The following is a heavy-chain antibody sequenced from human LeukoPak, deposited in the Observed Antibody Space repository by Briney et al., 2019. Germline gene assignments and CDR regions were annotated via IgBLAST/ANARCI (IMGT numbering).Heavy chain of an antibody. CDR2: IYYSGST. D-gene: IGHD4-17*01. J-gene: IGHJ6*02. V-gene: IGHV4-31*03. CDR3: ARGYGDYGTYYYYGMDV. CDR1: GGSISSGGYY. Sequence: SETLSLTCTVSGGSISSGGYYWSWIRQHPGKGLEWIGYIYYSGSTYYNPSLKSRVTISVDTSKNQFSLKLSSVTAADTAVYYCARGYGDYGTYYYYGMDVWGQGTTVTVSS.